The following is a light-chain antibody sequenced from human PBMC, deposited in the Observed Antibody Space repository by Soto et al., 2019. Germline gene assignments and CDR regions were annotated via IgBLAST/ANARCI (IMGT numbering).Light chain of an antibody. CDR3: QESNTSLRT. V-gene: IGKV1-39*01. Sequence: DIQMTQSPSSLSASVGDRVTITCRASQSINSYLSWYQQKPGKAPSLLIYAASNLQGGVPSRFSGSGSGTAFTLTITSLQPEDFATYYCQESNTSLRTFGQGTNLEIK. CDR1: QSINSY. J-gene: IGKJ2*01. CDR2: AAS.